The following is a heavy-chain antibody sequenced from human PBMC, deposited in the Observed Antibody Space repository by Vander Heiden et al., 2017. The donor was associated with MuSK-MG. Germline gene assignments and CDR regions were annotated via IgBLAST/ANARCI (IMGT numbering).Heavy chain of an antibody. D-gene: IGHD4-17*01. CDR2: INHSGST. Sequence: QVQLQQWGAGLLKPSETLSLTCAVYGGSFSGYYWSWIRQPPGKGLEWIGEINHSGSTNYNPSLKSRVTISVDTSKNQFSLKLSSVTAADTAVYCCARVPDYGDKDDAFDIWGQGTMVTVSS. J-gene: IGHJ3*02. CDR3: ARVPDYGDKDDAFDI. CDR1: GGSFSGYY. V-gene: IGHV4-34*01.